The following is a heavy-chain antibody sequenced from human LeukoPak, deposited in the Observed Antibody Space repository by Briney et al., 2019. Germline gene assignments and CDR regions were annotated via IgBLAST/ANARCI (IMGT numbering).Heavy chain of an antibody. CDR1: GGSISSGGYY. V-gene: IGHV4-31*03. CDR3: ASWDDGARPRAFDI. J-gene: IGHJ3*02. D-gene: IGHD1-26*01. CDR2: TYHSGST. Sequence: PSETLSLTCTVSGGSISSGGYYWSWIRQHPGKGLEWIGYTYHSGSTYYNPSLKSRVTISVDRSKNQFSLKLSSVTAADTAVYYCASWDDGARPRAFDIWGQGTMVTVSS.